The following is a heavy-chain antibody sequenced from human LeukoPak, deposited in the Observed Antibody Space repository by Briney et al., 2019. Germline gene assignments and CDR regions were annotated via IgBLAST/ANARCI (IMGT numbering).Heavy chain of an antibody. V-gene: IGHV4-61*01. CDR1: GGSVSSGSYY. Sequence: SETLSLTCTVSGGSVSSGSYYWSWIRQPPGKGLEWIGYIYYSGSTNYNPSLKSRVTISVDRSKNQFSLKLSSVTAADTAVYYCARGDFWSGYYTVGWFDPWGQGTLVTVSS. CDR3: ARGDFWSGYYTVGWFDP. CDR2: IYYSGST. D-gene: IGHD3-3*01. J-gene: IGHJ5*02.